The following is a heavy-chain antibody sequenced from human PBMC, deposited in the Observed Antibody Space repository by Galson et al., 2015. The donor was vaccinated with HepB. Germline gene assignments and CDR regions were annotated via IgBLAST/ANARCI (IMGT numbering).Heavy chain of an antibody. CDR1: GGTFSSYA. D-gene: IGHD5-18*01. J-gene: IGHJ4*02. V-gene: IGHV1-69*13. CDR3: ARDLYSGYSYGRGHYFDY. CDR2: INPIFGTA. Sequence: SVKVSCKASGGTFSSYAISWVRQAPGQGLEWMGGINPIFGTANYAQKFQGRVTITADESTSTAYMELSSLRSEDTAVYYCARDLYSGYSYGRGHYFDYWGQGTLVTVSS.